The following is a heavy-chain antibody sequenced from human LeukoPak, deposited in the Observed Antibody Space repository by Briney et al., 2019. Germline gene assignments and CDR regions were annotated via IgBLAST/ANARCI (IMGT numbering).Heavy chain of an antibody. CDR2: ISVSSSSI. Sequence: GGSLRLSCAASGFAFSSYAMSWVRQAPGKGLEWISYISVSSSSITYADSVKGRFTTSRDNAQNSFYLQTNSLRADDTAVYYCARDRVGATEFDYWGQGTLVTVSS. D-gene: IGHD1-26*01. V-gene: IGHV3-48*04. CDR1: GFAFSSYA. CDR3: ARDRVGATEFDY. J-gene: IGHJ4*02.